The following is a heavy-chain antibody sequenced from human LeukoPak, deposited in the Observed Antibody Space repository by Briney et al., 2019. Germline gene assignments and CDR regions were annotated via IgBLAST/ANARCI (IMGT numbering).Heavy chain of an antibody. CDR3: ARDSPHYYDSSGYHYDAFDI. D-gene: IGHD3-22*01. CDR2: IYTSGST. Sequence: SETLSLTCTVSGGSISSGSYYWSWIRQPAGKGLEWIGRIYTSGSTNYNPSLKSRVTISVDTSKNQFSLKLSSVTAADTAVYYCARDSPHYYDSSGYHYDAFDICGQGTMVTVSS. CDR1: GGSISSGSYY. J-gene: IGHJ3*02. V-gene: IGHV4-61*02.